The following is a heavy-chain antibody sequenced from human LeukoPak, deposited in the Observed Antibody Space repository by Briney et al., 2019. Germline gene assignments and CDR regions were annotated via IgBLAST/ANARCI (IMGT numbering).Heavy chain of an antibody. CDR1: GYTFTSYG. J-gene: IGHJ6*03. V-gene: IGHV1-18*01. CDR2: ISAYNGNT. D-gene: IGHD6-6*01. Sequence: ASVKVSCKASGYTFTSYGISWVRQAPGQGLEWMGWISAYNGNTNYAQKLRGRVTMTTDTSTSTAYMELRSLRSDDTAVYYCARDGDIAAVESGYYYYMDVWGKGTTVTVPS. CDR3: ARDGDIAAVESGYYYYMDV.